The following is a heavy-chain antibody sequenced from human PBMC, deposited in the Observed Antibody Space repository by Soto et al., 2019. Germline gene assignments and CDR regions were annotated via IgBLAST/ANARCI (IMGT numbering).Heavy chain of an antibody. D-gene: IGHD3-22*01. J-gene: IGHJ4*01. CDR1: GFTFSDYY. V-gene: IGHV3-11*01. CDR3: ASLPQGYYDRSGRLVDY. CDR2: ISAGGSDI. Sequence: GGSLRLSCASSGFTFSDYYMSWIRQAPGKGLEWVAYISAGGSDIYYGDSVKGRFTVSRDDTKKSLYLQMSNLRADDTAIYYCASLPQGYYDRSGRLVDYWGHGTLVTVSS.